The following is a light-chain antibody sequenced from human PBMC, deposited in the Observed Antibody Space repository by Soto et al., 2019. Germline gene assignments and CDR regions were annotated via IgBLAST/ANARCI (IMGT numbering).Light chain of an antibody. V-gene: IGKV1-39*01. CDR2: AAS. J-gene: IGKJ1*01. CDR3: QQSYSTPVA. Sequence: DIQITQSPSSLSASVGDSVTITCRTSQSIRNYLNWYQQKPGRAPKLLIYAASTLQSGVPSMFSGSGSGTDFTLTISSLQPDDFATYYCQQSYSTPVAFGQGTKVDIK. CDR1: QSIRNY.